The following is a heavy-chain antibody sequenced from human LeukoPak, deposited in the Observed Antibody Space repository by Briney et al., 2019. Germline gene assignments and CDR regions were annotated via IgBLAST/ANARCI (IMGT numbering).Heavy chain of an antibody. Sequence: GASVKFSCKASGYTFTGYYMHWVRQAPGQGLEWMGWINPNSGGTNYAQKFQGRVTMTRDTSISTAYMELSSLRSEDTAVYYCARGSGKFGGLSFYWGQGTLVTVSS. V-gene: IGHV1-2*02. CDR1: GYTFTGYY. CDR3: ARGSGKFGGLSFY. CDR2: INPNSGGT. J-gene: IGHJ4*02. D-gene: IGHD3-10*01.